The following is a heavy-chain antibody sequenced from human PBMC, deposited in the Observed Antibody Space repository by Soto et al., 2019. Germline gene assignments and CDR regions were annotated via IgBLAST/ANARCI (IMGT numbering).Heavy chain of an antibody. CDR2: IYSNDDK. J-gene: IGHJ6*02. V-gene: IGHV2-5*01. CDR1: GFSLSTSGVG. D-gene: IGHD3-10*01. CDR3: THIRGSGLYGMDV. Sequence: QITLKESGPTLVKPTQTLTLTCTFSGFSLSTSGVGVGWVRQPPGKALEWLALIYSNDDKRFSTSLKSRFTITKDTSKHRVVLTMTYMDPVDTATYYCTHIRGSGLYGMDVWGQGTTVTVSS.